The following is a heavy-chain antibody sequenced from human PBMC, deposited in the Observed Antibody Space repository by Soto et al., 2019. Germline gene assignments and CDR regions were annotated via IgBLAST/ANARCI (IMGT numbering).Heavy chain of an antibody. Sequence: GGSLRLSCAASGFTFSSYAMSWVRQAPGKGLEWVSAISGSGGSTYYADSVKGRFTISRDNSKHTLYLQMNSLRAEDTAVYYCAKDLSRRSSGRDGAFDIWGQGTMVTVSS. D-gene: IGHD3-22*01. CDR2: ISGSGGST. CDR3: AKDLSRRSSGRDGAFDI. V-gene: IGHV3-23*01. CDR1: GFTFSSYA. J-gene: IGHJ3*02.